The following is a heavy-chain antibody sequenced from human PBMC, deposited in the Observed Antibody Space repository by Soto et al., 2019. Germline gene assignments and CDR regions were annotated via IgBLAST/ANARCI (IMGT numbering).Heavy chain of an antibody. CDR1: VFTFSTSV. V-gene: IGHV3-23*01. J-gene: IGHJ3*01. Sequence: LRLSCAASVFTFSTSVMSWVRQAPGKGLQWVSSISGSGDRTYYADSVKGRFTVSRDNSKNTLYLDMNTVTADDTALYYCTWSLVARDAFDEWGQGTMVTVSS. CDR2: ISGSGDRT. CDR3: TWSLVARDAFDE. D-gene: IGHD5-12*01.